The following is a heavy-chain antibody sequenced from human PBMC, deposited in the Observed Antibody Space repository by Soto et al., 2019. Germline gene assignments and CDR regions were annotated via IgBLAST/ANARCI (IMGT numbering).Heavy chain of an antibody. J-gene: IGHJ4*02. CDR1: GYTFTSYG. V-gene: IGHV1-18*01. D-gene: IGHD3-10*01. CDR2: NSAYNGNT. CDR3: ARAIGSQLLPDY. Sequence: ASVKVSCKASGYTFTSYGISWVRQAPGQGLEWMGWNSAYNGNTNYAQKLQGRVTITADKSTSTAYMELSSLRSEDTAVYYCARAIGSQLLPDYWGQGTLVTVSS.